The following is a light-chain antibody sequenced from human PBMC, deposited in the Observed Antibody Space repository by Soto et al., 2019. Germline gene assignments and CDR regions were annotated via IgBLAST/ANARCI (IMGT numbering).Light chain of an antibody. CDR2: DAL. CDR3: QQRSNWPPIT. CDR1: QIVSGNF. J-gene: IGKJ3*01. V-gene: IGKV3D-20*02. Sequence: VLTQSPGTLSLSPGERATLSCRASQIVSGNFLAWYQQIPGQTPRLLIYDALKRATGTPDRFSGSGSGTDFTLTISRLEPEDFAVYYCQQRSNWPPITFGPGTKVDLK.